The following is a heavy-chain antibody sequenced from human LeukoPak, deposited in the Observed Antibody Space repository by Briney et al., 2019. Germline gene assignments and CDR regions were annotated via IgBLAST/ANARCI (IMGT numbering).Heavy chain of an antibody. CDR2: IYNSGST. CDR1: CGSISSYY. V-gene: IGHV4-59*01. CDR3: ARGVDSSGWPFDY. J-gene: IGHJ4*02. D-gene: IGHD6-19*01. Sequence: SETLSLTCTVSCGSISSYYWSWIRQPPGKGVEWIGYIYNSGSTNYNPSLKSRVTISVDTSKNQFSLKLSSVTAADTAVYYCARGVDSSGWPFDYWGQGTLVTVSS.